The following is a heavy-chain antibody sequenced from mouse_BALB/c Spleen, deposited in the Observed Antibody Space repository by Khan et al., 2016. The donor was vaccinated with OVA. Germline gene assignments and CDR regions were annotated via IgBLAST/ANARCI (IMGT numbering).Heavy chain of an antibody. V-gene: IGHV9-3-1*01. CDR2: IYTYTGEP. J-gene: IGHJ4*01. CDR3: ARGSSKAMDD. D-gene: IGHD1-1*01. Sequence: QIQLVQSGPELKKPGETVKISCKASGYTFTNYGMNWVKQAPGKGLKWMGWIYTYTGEPTYADDFKGRFAFSLESSASTAYLQINNLTNEETATYFGARGSSKAMDDWGQGTSVTVSS. CDR1: GYTFTNYG.